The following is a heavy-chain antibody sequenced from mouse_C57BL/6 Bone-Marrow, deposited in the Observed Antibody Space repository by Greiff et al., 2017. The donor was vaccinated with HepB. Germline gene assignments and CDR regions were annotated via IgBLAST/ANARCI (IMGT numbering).Heavy chain of an antibody. CDR3: ARGDYGSRFDY. Sequence: QVHVKQSGAELAKPGASVKLSCKASGYTFTSYWMHWVKQRPGQGLEWIGYINPSSGYSKYNQKFKDKATLTADKSSSTAYMQLSSLTCEDSAVYYCARGDYGSRFDYWGQGTTLTVSS. V-gene: IGHV1-7*01. D-gene: IGHD1-1*01. J-gene: IGHJ2*01. CDR2: INPSSGYS. CDR1: GYTFTSYW.